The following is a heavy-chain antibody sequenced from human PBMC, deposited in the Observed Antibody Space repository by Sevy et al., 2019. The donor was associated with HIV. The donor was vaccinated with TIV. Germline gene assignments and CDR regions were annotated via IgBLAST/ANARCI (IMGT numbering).Heavy chain of an antibody. Sequence: SETLSLTCAISGDSVSSNSAAWNWIRQSPSRGLEWLGRTYYRSKWYNDYAVSVKSRITINPDTSKNQFPLQLNSVTPEDTAVYYCASPRRNCGGDCRKPYFDYWGQGTLVTVSS. D-gene: IGHD2-21*01. CDR2: TYYRSKWYN. CDR3: ASPRRNCGGDCRKPYFDY. CDR1: GDSVSSNSAA. J-gene: IGHJ4*02. V-gene: IGHV6-1*01.